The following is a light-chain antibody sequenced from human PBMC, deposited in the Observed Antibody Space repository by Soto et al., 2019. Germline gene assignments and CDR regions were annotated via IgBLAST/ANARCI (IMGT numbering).Light chain of an antibody. CDR1: QSISNY. CDR3: QQPDSAPWT. J-gene: IGKJ1*01. CDR2: AAS. V-gene: IGKV1-39*01. Sequence: DIQMTQSPSSLSASVGDRVTITCRTSQSISNYLNLYQQKPGKAPKLLIYAASRLQGGVPSRFSGSGSGTDFTLTISGLQPQEFATYDGQQPDSAPWTFGQGTKLEI.